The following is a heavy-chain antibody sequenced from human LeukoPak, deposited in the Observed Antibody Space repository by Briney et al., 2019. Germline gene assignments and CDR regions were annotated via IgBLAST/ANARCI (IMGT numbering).Heavy chain of an antibody. CDR1: GGSISSYY. CDR3: ARTVADNYYYYGMDV. Sequence: SETLSLTCTASGGSISSYYWSWIRQPPGKGLEWIGYIYYSGSTNYNPSLKSRVTISVDTSKNQFSLKLSSVTAADTAVYYCARTVADNYYYYGMDVWGQGTTVTVSS. D-gene: IGHD6-19*01. CDR2: IYYSGST. V-gene: IGHV4-59*01. J-gene: IGHJ6*02.